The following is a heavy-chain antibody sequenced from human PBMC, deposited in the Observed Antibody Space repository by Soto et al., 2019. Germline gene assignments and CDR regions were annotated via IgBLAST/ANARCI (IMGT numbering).Heavy chain of an antibody. V-gene: IGHV3-23*01. Sequence: LRLSCAASGFTFSTHAMSWVRQAPGKGLEWVSSISSGGTTTFYAASVEGRFTISRDKSKNTLYLQMNSLRADDTAVYYCAREGGSIGGWFGRKFDSWGQGTQVTVSS. CDR1: GFTFSTHA. J-gene: IGHJ4*02. CDR3: AREGGSIGGWFGRKFDS. D-gene: IGHD6-19*01. CDR2: ISSGGTTT.